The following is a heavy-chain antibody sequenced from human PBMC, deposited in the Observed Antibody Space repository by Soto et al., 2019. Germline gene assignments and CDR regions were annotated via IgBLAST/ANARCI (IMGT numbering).Heavy chain of an antibody. CDR2: VSQSGNT. Sequence: QVQLHESGPGLVKPSGTLSLTCDVSIGSISSSHWGSWVRQPPGKGLEWIGEVSQSGNTNYNPSLKSRVTISVDKSKNQFSLNLSSVTAADTAMYYCAGRDYIWGSPFWGQGTMVTVSS. CDR3: AGRDYIWGSPF. V-gene: IGHV4-4*02. J-gene: IGHJ3*01. CDR1: IGSISSSHW. D-gene: IGHD3-16*01.